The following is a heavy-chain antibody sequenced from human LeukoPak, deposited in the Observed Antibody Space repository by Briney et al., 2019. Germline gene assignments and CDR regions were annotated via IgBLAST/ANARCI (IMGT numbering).Heavy chain of an antibody. D-gene: IGHD1-26*01. CDR3: ARDHSGSYSLHY. V-gene: IGHV3-23*01. CDR2: ISGSGGTT. CDR1: GFTFSNYG. Sequence: GGSLRLSCAASGFTFSNYGMSWVRQAPGKGLEWISAISGSGGTTYYADSVKGQFTISRDNSKNTLYLQMGSLRAEDMAVYYCARDHSGSYSLHYWGQGTLVTVSS. J-gene: IGHJ4*02.